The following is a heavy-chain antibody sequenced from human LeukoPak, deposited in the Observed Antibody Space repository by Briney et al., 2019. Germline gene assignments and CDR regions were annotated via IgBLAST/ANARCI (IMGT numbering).Heavy chain of an antibody. CDR2: IYHSGST. Sequence: SGTLSLTCAVSGGSISSSNWWSWVRQPPGKGLEWIGEIYHSGSTNYNPSLKSRVTISVDKSKNQFSLNLSSVTAADTAVYYCARDNSIADRGWWFDPWGQGTLVTVSS. CDR3: ARDNSIADRGWWFDP. D-gene: IGHD4-23*01. V-gene: IGHV4-4*02. J-gene: IGHJ5*02. CDR1: GGSISSSNW.